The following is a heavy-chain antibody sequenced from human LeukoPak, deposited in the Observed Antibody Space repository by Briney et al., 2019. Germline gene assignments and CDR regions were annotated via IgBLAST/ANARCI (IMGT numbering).Heavy chain of an antibody. V-gene: IGHV5-51*01. CDR3: ARRNFDWSYFDY. J-gene: IGHJ4*02. CDR2: IYPGDSDT. D-gene: IGHD3-9*01. Sequence: GESLKISCKGSGYSFTSYWIGCVRQMPGKGLEWMGIIYPGDSDTRYNPSFQGQVTISVDKSINTAYLQWSSLKASDTAMYYCARRNFDWSYFDYWGQGTLVTVSS. CDR1: GYSFTSYW.